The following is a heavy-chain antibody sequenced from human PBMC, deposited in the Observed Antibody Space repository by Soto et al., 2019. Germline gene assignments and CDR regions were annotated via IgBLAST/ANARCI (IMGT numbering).Heavy chain of an antibody. V-gene: IGHV3-13*04. CDR3: ARPTYYYDSSGPPAD. D-gene: IGHD3-22*01. J-gene: IGHJ4*02. CDR2: IGTADDT. CDR1: GFTFSNYD. Sequence: GGSLRLSCATSGFTFSNYDMHWVRQATGKGLEWVSAIGTADDTYYPGSVKGRFTISRENAKNSLYLQMNSLRAEDTAVYYCARPTYYYDSSGPPADWGQGTLVTVSS.